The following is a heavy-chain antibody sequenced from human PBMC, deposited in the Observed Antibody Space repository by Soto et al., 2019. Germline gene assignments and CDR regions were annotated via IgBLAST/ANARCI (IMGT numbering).Heavy chain of an antibody. CDR3: ARDGVVVPAATGFDY. J-gene: IGHJ4*02. CDR1: GYTFTSYG. V-gene: IGHV1-18*01. Sequence: GASVKVSCKASGYTFTSYGITWVRQAPGQGLEWMGWISAYNGNTNYAQKLQGRVTMTTDTSTSTAYMELRSLRSDDTAVYYCARDGVVVPAATGFDYWGQGTLVTVSS. CDR2: ISAYNGNT. D-gene: IGHD2-2*01.